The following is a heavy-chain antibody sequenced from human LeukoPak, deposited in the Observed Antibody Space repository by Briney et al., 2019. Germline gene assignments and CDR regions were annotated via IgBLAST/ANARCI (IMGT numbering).Heavy chain of an antibody. Sequence: GGSLRLSCAASGFTVSSNYMSWVRQAPGKGLEWVSAISGSGGSTYYADSVKGRFTISRDNSKNTLYLQMNSLRAEDTAVYYCAKVYYGGYEYYFDYWGQGTLVTVSS. V-gene: IGHV3-23*01. CDR1: GFTVSSNY. D-gene: IGHD4-17*01. J-gene: IGHJ4*02. CDR2: ISGSGGST. CDR3: AKVYYGGYEYYFDY.